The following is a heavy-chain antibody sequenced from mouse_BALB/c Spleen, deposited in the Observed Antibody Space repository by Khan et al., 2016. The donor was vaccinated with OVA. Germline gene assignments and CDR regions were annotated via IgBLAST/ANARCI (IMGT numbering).Heavy chain of an antibody. CDR1: GYTFTDYV. V-gene: IGHV1-77*01. CDR2: IYPGSGST. Sequence: QVQLQQPGPELVKPGTSVKMSCKASGYTFTDYVISWVKQRTGQGLEWIGEIYPGSGSTYYNGKFKGKSTLTADKSSNTAYMQISSLTSEDSAVFVGARSYDGAWFAYWGQGTLVTVSA. J-gene: IGHJ3*01. CDR3: ARSYDGAWFAY. D-gene: IGHD2-3*01.